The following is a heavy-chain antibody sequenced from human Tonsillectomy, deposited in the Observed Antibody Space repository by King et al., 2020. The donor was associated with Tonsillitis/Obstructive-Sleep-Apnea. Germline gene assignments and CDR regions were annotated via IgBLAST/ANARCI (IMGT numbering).Heavy chain of an antibody. V-gene: IGHV4-39*01. CDR2: IFYSGTT. Sequence: LQLQESGPGLVKPSETLSLTCTVSGGSISSSSYFWGWIRQPPGQGLEFIGSIFYSGTTYYNPSLKSRITMSISASKTQFSLELSSVTATDTAIYYCARGTFGVVTPPLDVWGKGTTLTVSS. CDR3: ARGTFGVVTPPLDV. CDR1: GGSISSSSYF. D-gene: IGHD3-3*01. J-gene: IGHJ6*04.